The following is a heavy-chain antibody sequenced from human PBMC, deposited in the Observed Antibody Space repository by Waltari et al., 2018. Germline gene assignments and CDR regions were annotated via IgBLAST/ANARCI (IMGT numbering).Heavy chain of an antibody. D-gene: IGHD1-26*01. CDR2: IIPILGIA. V-gene: IGHV1-69*04. CDR1: GGTFSSYA. CDR3: AREGIVGATSALGYYYMDV. Sequence: QVQLLQAGAEVKKPGSSVKVSCKASGGTFSSYAISWVRQCRGNGLEWMGGIIPILGIANYAQKFQGRVTITADESTSTAYMELSSLRSEDTAVYYCAREGIVGATSALGYYYMDVWGKGTTVTVSS. J-gene: IGHJ6*03.